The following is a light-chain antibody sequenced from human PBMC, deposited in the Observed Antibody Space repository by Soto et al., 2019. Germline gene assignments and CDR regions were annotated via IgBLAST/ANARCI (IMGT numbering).Light chain of an antibody. Sequence: IQMTQSPSSLSASVGDRVTITCRASQNINRYVSWFQQKPGKAPHLLIFGASNLQSGVPSRFSGSGSGTEFTLTITNLQPEDLVTYYCHQSYTVPITFGQGTRLEIK. CDR3: HQSYTVPIT. CDR1: QNINRY. J-gene: IGKJ5*01. V-gene: IGKV1-39*01. CDR2: GAS.